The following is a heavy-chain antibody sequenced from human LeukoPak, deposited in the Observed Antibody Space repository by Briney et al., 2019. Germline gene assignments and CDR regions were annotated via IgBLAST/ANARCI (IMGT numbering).Heavy chain of an antibody. J-gene: IGHJ1*01. V-gene: IGHV5-51*01. CDR2: IYPGDSDT. D-gene: IGHD3-10*01. CDR1: GYRFTSYW. CDR3: ARRRYYGSGDFDL. Sequence: GESLKISCKGSGYRFTSYWIAWVRQMPGKGLEWLGIIYPGDSDTRYSPSFQGQVTISADKSISTAYLQWSSLKASDTAMYYCARRRYYGSGDFDLWGQGTLVTVSS.